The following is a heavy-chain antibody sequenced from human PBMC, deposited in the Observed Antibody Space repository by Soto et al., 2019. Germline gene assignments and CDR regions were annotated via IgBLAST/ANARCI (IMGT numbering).Heavy chain of an antibody. V-gene: IGHV3-21*01. CDR2: ISSSTSYM. J-gene: IGHJ4*02. Sequence: EVQLVESGGGLVKAGGSLRLSCAASGFTFSSYSMNWVRQAPGKGLEWVSSISSSTSYMYYADSVKGRFTISRDNAKNSLYLQMNSLRAEDTAVYYCARDFRDGYYFDYWGQGTLVTVSS. D-gene: IGHD5-12*01. CDR3: ARDFRDGYYFDY. CDR1: GFTFSSYS.